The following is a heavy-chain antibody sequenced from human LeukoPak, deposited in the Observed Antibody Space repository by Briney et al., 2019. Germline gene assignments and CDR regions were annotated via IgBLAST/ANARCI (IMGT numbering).Heavy chain of an antibody. D-gene: IGHD6-19*01. V-gene: IGHV4-59*01. Sequence: SETLSLTCTVSGGSISSYYWSWIRQPPGKGLEWIGYIYYSGSTNYNPSLESRVTISVDTSKNQFSLKLSSVTAADTAVYYCARGPNSSGFEYWGQGTLVTVSS. CDR1: GGSISSYY. CDR2: IYYSGST. J-gene: IGHJ4*02. CDR3: ARGPNSSGFEY.